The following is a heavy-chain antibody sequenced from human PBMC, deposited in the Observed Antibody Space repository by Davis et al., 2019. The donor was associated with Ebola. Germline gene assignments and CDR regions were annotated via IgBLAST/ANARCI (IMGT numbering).Heavy chain of an antibody. CDR1: RFTFNNYA. J-gene: IGHJ3*01. CDR3: AKDTSNVWFDV. D-gene: IGHD6-19*01. V-gene: IGHV3-23*01. Sequence: GESLKISCAASRFTFNNYAMSWVRQAPGKGLEWVSVISGSGGSTYYADSVKGRFTISRDNSKNMLYLQMNSLRAEDTAIFYCAKDTSNVWFDVWGPGTMVTVSS. CDR2: ISGSGGST.